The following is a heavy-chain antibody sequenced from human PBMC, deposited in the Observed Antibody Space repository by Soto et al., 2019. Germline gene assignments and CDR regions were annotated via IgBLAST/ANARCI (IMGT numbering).Heavy chain of an antibody. CDR3: AKGWIEIAVAENDAFDI. D-gene: IGHD6-13*01. Sequence: GGSLRLSCAASGFTFSSYAMSWVRQAPGKGLEWVSAISGSGGSTYYADSVKGRFTISRDNSKNTLYLQMNSLRAEDTAVYYCAKGWIEIAVAENDAFDIWGQGTMVTVSS. V-gene: IGHV3-23*01. CDR2: ISGSGGST. CDR1: GFTFSSYA. J-gene: IGHJ3*02.